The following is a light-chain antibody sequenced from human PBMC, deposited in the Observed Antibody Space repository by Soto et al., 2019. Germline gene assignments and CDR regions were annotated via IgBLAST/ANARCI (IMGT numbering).Light chain of an antibody. CDR1: SSDVGSYNF. CDR2: DVS. V-gene: IGLV2-14*03. J-gene: IGLJ2*01. Sequence: QSALTQPASVSGSPGQSITISCTGTSSDVGSYNFVSWYQQHPAKAPKLLIYDVSNRPSGVLNRFSGSRSGNTASLTISRLQAGDEAEYYCSSYTSSSTLVFGGGTKLTVL. CDR3: SSYTSSSTLV.